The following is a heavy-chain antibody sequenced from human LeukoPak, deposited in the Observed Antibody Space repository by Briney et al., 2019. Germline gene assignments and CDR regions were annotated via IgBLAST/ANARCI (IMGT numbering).Heavy chain of an antibody. V-gene: IGHV4-34*01. CDR2: INHSGST. Sequence: PSETLSLTCAGYGGSFGGYYWSWIRQPPGKGLEWIGEINHSGSTNYNPSLKSRVTISVDTSKNQFSLKLSSVTAADTAVYYCARSSYRGPYYFDYWGQGTLVTVSS. CDR1: GGSFGGYY. D-gene: IGHD5-18*01. CDR3: ARSSYRGPYYFDY. J-gene: IGHJ4*02.